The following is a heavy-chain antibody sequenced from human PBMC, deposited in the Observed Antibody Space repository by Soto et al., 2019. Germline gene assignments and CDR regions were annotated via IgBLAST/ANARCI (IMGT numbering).Heavy chain of an antibody. CDR3: ARDLWGGYVTYYYYYGMDV. CDR1: GYTFPSSA. J-gene: IGHJ6*02. CDR2: INAGNGNT. Sequence: ASVKVSCKASGYTFPSSAMHWVRQAPGQRLEWMGWINAGNGNTKYSQKFQGRVTITRDTSASTVYMELSSLRSEDTAVYYCARDLWGGYVTYYYYYGMDVWGQGTTVTVSS. V-gene: IGHV1-3*01. D-gene: IGHD5-12*01.